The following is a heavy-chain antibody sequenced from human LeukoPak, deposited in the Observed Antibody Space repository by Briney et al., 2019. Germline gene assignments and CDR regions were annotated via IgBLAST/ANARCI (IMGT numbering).Heavy chain of an antibody. V-gene: IGHV1-18*01. CDR1: GYTFTSYG. CDR2: ISAYNGNT. CDR3: ARDRNGYDFDY. D-gene: IGHD5-12*01. J-gene: IGHJ4*02. Sequence: ASVKVSCKASGYTFTSYGISWVRQAPGQGLWWMSWISAYNGNTNYAQKLQRRVTMTTDTSTSTAYMELRSLRSDDTAVYYCARDRNGYDFDYWGQGTLVTVSS.